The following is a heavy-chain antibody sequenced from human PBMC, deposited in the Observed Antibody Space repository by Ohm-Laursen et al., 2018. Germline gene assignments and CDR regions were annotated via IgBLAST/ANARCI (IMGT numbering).Heavy chain of an antibody. Sequence: SLRLSCTASGFTVSSNYMSWVRQAPGKGLEWVSVIYSGGSTHHADSVKGRFTISRGNSKNTLYLQMNSLRAEDTAVYYCARVDYYDSSGYYYWGQGTLVTVSS. V-gene: IGHV3-53*01. CDR2: IYSGGST. J-gene: IGHJ4*02. CDR3: ARVDYYDSSGYYY. CDR1: GFTVSSNY. D-gene: IGHD3-22*01.